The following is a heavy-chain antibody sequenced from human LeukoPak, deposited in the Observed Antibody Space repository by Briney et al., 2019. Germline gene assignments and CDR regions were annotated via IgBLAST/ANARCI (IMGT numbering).Heavy chain of an antibody. Sequence: GRSLRLSCAASGFTFSTYAMNWVRQAPGKGLEWVAVISYDGRQNYYADSVKGRFTISRDNSKNTLYLQMNSLRDEDSAAYYCARVDLERLTAGYLDPRGQGTWVTGSP. V-gene: IGHV3-30*04. CDR3: ARVDLERLTAGYLDP. CDR2: ISYDGRQN. D-gene: IGHD3-3*01. CDR1: GFTFSTYA. J-gene: IGHJ5*02.